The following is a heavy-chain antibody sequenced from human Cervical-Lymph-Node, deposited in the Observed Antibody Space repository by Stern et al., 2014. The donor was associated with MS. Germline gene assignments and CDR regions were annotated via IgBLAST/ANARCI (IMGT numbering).Heavy chain of an antibody. CDR3: ARGDYSNYYYYFAMDV. V-gene: IGHV1-8*01. J-gene: IGHJ6*02. CDR1: GYTFSSHD. CDR2: MNPNSGNT. Sequence: MQLVESGAEVKKPGASVKVSCKASGYTFSSHDINWVRQATGQGLEWMGWMNPNSGNTGYAQKFQGRVTMTRNTSINTAYMELSSLRSEDTAVYYCARGDYSNYYYYFAMDVWGQGTTVTVSS. D-gene: IGHD4-11*01.